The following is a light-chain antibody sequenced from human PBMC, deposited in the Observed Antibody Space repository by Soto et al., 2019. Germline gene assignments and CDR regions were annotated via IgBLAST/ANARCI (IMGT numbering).Light chain of an antibody. CDR2: GAS. CDR1: QSVSSSH. J-gene: IGKJ3*01. CDR3: QQRSNI. V-gene: IGKV3D-20*02. Sequence: EIVLTQSPGTLSLSPGERATLSCRASQSVSSSHLAWYQQKPGQAPRLLISGASSKATGIPDRFTGSGSGTDFTLTISRLEPEDFAVYYCQQRSNIFGPGTKVDIK.